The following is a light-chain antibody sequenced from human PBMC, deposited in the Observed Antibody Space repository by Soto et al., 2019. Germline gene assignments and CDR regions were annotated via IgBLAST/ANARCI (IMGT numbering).Light chain of an antibody. J-gene: IGLJ1*01. CDR1: SSDVGSYNR. Sequence: QSVLTQPPSVSGSPGQSVAISCTGTSSDVGSYNRVSWYQQPPGTAPKVMIYEVSNRPSGVSNRFSGSKSVNTATLTISGLQAEDEADYYCSSYTSSSTRVFGTGTKVTVL. CDR3: SSYTSSSTRV. CDR2: EVS. V-gene: IGLV2-18*02.